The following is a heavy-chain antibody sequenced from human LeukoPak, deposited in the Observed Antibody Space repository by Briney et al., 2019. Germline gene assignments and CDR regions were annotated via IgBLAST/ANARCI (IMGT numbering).Heavy chain of an antibody. CDR1: GYTFTSYG. CDR2: ISAYNGNT. D-gene: IGHD2-2*01. V-gene: IGHV1-18*04. CDR3: ARDIDIVVVPAAPGAFDI. J-gene: IGHJ3*02. Sequence: ASVKVSCKASGYTFTSYGISWVRQAPGQGLEWMGWISAYNGNTNYAQKLQGRVTMTTDTSTSTAYMELRSLRSDDTAVYYCARDIDIVVVPAAPGAFDIRGQGTMVTVSS.